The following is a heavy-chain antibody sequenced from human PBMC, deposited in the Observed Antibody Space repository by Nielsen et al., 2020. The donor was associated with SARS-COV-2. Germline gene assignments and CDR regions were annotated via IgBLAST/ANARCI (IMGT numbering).Heavy chain of an antibody. V-gene: IGHV4-34*01. Sequence: GSLRLSCGVSGGAFSGYRWTWVRQSPGKGLEWLGEINDSGTTNYNPPLTGRVSISQDASKRQLSLKLSPVTAADTALYFCARGIYDFLSGSDVSLNGLDVWGQGTTVTVSS. CDR3: ARGIYDFLSGSDVSLNGLDV. CDR1: GGAFSGYR. D-gene: IGHD3-3*01. J-gene: IGHJ6*02. CDR2: INDSGTT.